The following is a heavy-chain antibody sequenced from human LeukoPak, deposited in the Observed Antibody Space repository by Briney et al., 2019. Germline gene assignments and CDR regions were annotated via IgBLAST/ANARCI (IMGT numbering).Heavy chain of an antibody. CDR3: ARESPDIVVVVTAALRRSWFDP. CDR2: INPDNGGT. Sequence: ASVRVSCRASRYXFTGYYIHWVRQAPGQGPEWMGWINPDNGGTNYAQKFQGRVTMTRDTSINTAYMEVSRLKSDDTAVYYCARESPDIVVVVTAALRRSWFDPWGQGNLVTVSS. V-gene: IGHV1-2*02. D-gene: IGHD2-15*01. J-gene: IGHJ5*02. CDR1: RYXFTGYY.